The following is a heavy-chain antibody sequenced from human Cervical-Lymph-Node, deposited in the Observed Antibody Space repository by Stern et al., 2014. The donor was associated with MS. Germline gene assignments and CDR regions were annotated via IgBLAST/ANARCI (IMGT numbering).Heavy chain of an antibody. CDR2: VSSEGSKQ. V-gene: IGHV3-30-3*01. Sequence: EQLVESGGGVVQPGRSLRLSCASSGFIFSNYAMHWVRQAPGKGLDWVAFVSSEGSKQFYADTVTGRFTISMYNPNNHTYLQQNSLRPEDTAVYYCGRDTCRGGGCYFRYWGQGILITVSS. D-gene: IGHD2-15*01. CDR1: GFIFSNYA. J-gene: IGHJ4*02. CDR3: GRDTCRGGGCYFRY.